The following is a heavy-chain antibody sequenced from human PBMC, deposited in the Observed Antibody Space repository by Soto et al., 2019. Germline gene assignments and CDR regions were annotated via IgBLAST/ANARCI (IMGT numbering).Heavy chain of an antibody. D-gene: IGHD4-17*01. CDR3: ARRYGGSFDY. V-gene: IGHV4-34*01. CDR2: INHSGST. Sequence: SETLSLTCAVYGGSFSGYYWNWIRQPPGKGLEWIGEINHSGSTNYNPSLKSRVTISLDTSKNQFSLKLGSMTAADTAVYYCARRYGGSFDYWGQGTLVTVSS. J-gene: IGHJ4*02. CDR1: GGSFSGYY.